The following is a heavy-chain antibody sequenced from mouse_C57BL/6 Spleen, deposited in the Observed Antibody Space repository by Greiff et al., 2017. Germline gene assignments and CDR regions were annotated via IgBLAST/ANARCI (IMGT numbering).Heavy chain of an antibody. J-gene: IGHJ4*01. CDR1: GFSLTSYG. V-gene: IGHV2-3*01. CDR3: ARGKLITTVVAGTYYAMDY. D-gene: IGHD1-1*01. Sequence: VQRVESGPGLVAPSQSLSITCTVSGFSLTSYGVSWVRQPPGKGLEWLGVIWGDGSTNYHSALISRLSISKDNSKSQVFLKLNSLQTDDTATYYCARGKLITTVVAGTYYAMDYWGQGTSVTVSS. CDR2: IWGDGST.